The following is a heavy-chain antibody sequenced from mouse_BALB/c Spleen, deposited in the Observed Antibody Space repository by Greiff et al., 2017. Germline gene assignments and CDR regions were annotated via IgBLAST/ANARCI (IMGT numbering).Heavy chain of an antibody. CDR1: GFTFSSYT. J-gene: IGHJ1*01. CDR3: TRDQTPRYFDV. CDR2: ISSGGSYT. V-gene: IGHV5-6-4*01. Sequence: EVKLVGSGGGLVKPGGSLKLSCAASGFTFSSYTMSWVRQTPEKRLEWVATISSGGSYTYYPDSVKGRFTISRDNAKNTLYLQMSSLKSEDTAMYYCTRDQTPRYFDVWGAGTTVTVSS.